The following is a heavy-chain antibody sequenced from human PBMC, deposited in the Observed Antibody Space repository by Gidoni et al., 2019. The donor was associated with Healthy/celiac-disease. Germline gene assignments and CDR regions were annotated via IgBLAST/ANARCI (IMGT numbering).Heavy chain of an antibody. CDR1: GFTFSRFG. CDR2: IWYDGSNK. V-gene: IGHV3-33*01. D-gene: IGHD2-21*02. J-gene: IGHJ6*02. Sequence: QVQLVESGGGVVQPGRSLRLSFAASGFTFSRFGIHWVRQAPGKGLEWVAVIWYDGSNKYYADSWKGRFTISRDNSKNTLYLQMNSLRAEDTAVYYCARGTTQAYCGGDCYSKVWYYYGMDVWGQGTTVTVSS. CDR3: ARGTTQAYCGGDCYSKVWYYYGMDV.